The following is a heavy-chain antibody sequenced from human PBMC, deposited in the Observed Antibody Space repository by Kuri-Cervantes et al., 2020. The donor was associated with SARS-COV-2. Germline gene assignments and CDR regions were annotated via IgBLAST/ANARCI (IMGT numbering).Heavy chain of an antibody. V-gene: IGHV4-61*01. D-gene: IGHD2-21*01. Sequence: GSLRLSCIVSGGSVSSGSHYWSWIRQPPGKGLEWIGYIYYSGSTKYNPSLKSRVTMSVNTSKNQFSLKLSSVTAADTAVYYCAREGGYCGGDCYSQGYYFDYWGQGTLVTVSS. CDR3: AREGGYCGGDCYSQGYYFDY. J-gene: IGHJ4*02. CDR2: IYYSGST. CDR1: GGSVSSGSHY.